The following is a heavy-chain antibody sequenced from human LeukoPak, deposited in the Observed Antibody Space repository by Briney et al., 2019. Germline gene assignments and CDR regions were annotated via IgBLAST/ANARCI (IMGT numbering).Heavy chain of an antibody. CDR2: IYHSGST. D-gene: IGHD6-19*01. V-gene: IGHV4-38-2*02. J-gene: IGHJ4*02. CDR1: GYSISSGYY. CDR3: ARVDSSGWKYYFDY. Sequence: PSETLSLTCTASGYSISSGYYWGWIRQPPGKGLEWIGSIYHSGSTYYNPSLKSRVTISVDTSKNQFSLKLSSVTAADTAVYYCARVDSSGWKYYFDYWGQGTLVTVSS.